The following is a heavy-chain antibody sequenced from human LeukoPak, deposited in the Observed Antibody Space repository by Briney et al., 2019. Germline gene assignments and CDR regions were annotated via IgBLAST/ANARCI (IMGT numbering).Heavy chain of an antibody. Sequence: SETLSLTCTVSGGSISSGDYYWSWIRQPPGKGLEWIGYIYYSGSTYYNPSLKSRVTISVDTSKNQFSLKLSSVTAADTAVYYCARARKVVDGAFDIWGQGTMVTVSS. CDR3: ARARKVVDGAFDI. V-gene: IGHV4-30-4*01. CDR2: IYYSGST. D-gene: IGHD2-15*01. CDR1: GGSISSGDYY. J-gene: IGHJ3*02.